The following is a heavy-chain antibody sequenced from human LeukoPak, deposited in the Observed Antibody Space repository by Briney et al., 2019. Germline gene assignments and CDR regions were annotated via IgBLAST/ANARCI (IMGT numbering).Heavy chain of an antibody. D-gene: IGHD4-17*01. Sequence: GGSLRLSCAASGFTFSSYWMSWVRQAPGKGPEWVANVKQDGSEKYYVDSVKGRFTISRDNAKNSLYLQMNSLRAEDTAVYYCARDYGDYVFDPWGQGTLVTVSS. CDR2: VKQDGSEK. J-gene: IGHJ5*02. CDR1: GFTFSSYW. V-gene: IGHV3-7*03. CDR3: ARDYGDYVFDP.